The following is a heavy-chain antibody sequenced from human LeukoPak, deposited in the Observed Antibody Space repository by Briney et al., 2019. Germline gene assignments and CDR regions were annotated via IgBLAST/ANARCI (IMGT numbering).Heavy chain of an antibody. CDR1: GYTFTGYH. V-gene: IGHV1-2*02. J-gene: IGHJ6*03. Sequence: ASVKVSCKASGYTFTGYHLHWVRQAPGQGLEWLGWINPDTGGTNYAQKFQGRVTVTRDTSISTAYMELSRLQSDDTAVYYCARDVRYSNYMDVWGKGTTVTVSS. CDR3: ARDVRYSNYMDV. D-gene: IGHD5-12*01. CDR2: INPDTGGT.